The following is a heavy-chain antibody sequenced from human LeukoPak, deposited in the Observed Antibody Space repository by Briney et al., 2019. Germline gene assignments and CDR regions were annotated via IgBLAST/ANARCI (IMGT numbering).Heavy chain of an antibody. D-gene: IGHD2-2*01. CDR2: IIKGGPFI. CDR1: GFTFRDYT. Sequence: GGSMRLSCAASGFTFRDYTMNWVRQSPGKVLEWVSAIIKGGPFIKYADSVKGRFVVSRDNAKNLLFLQMNSLRVEDTALYFCAREVLDVVEPATNTVDYWGQGTRVTVSS. V-gene: IGHV3-21*01. CDR3: AREVLDVVEPATNTVDY. J-gene: IGHJ4*02.